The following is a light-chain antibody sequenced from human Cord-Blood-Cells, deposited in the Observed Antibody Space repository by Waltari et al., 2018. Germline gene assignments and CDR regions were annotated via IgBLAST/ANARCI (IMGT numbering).Light chain of an antibody. CDR3: CSYAGSYTFYV. J-gene: IGLJ1*01. CDR2: DVS. Sequence: QSALTQPRSASGSPGQSVTISCTGTSSDVGGFNYVPWYQQHPGKAPKLMIYDVSKRPSGVPDRFSGSKSGNTASLTISGLQAEDEADYYCCSYAGSYTFYVFGTGTKVTVL. V-gene: IGLV2-11*01. CDR1: SSDVGGFNY.